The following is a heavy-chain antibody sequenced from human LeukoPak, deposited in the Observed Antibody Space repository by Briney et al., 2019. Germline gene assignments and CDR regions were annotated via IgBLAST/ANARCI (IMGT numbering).Heavy chain of an antibody. CDR3: AKDSGSSSGYESWFDP. V-gene: IGHV3-9*01. CDR1: GFTFDDYA. Sequence: GGSLRLSCAASGFTFDDYAMHWVRQAPGKGLEWVSGISWSSDNIYYADSVKGRFTISRDNAKNSLYLQMNSLRVEDTALYYCAKDSGSSSGYESWFDPWGQGTLVTVSS. D-gene: IGHD5-12*01. J-gene: IGHJ5*02. CDR2: ISWSSDNI.